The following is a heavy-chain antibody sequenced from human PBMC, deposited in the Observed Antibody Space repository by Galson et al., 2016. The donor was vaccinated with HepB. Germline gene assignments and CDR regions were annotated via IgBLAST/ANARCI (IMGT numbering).Heavy chain of an antibody. D-gene: IGHD6-6*01. Sequence: SLRLSCAGSGFSYSDYSINWVRQAPGKGLEWISYLSSTSTLIYYADSVRGRFTVSRDNAKNSLYLQMNSLRAEDTAVYYCAKTPPGSSIQYFDYWGQGTLVTVSS. CDR2: LSSTSTLI. CDR3: AKTPPGSSIQYFDY. V-gene: IGHV3-48*01. J-gene: IGHJ4*02. CDR1: GFSYSDYS.